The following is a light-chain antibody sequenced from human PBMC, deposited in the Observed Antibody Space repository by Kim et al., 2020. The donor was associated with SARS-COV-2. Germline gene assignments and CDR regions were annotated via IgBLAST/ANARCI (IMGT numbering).Light chain of an antibody. V-gene: IGKV3-20*01. CDR2: GVS. J-gene: IGKJ1*01. Sequence: EIVLTQSPGTLSLSPGERATLSCRASQSISSSHVAWYQQKRGRAPRLIIYGVSTRATDIPDRFSGSGAGTDFTLTISRLEPEDFAVYYCQQYGGSPLTFGQGTKLDIK. CDR3: QQYGGSPLT. CDR1: QSISSSH.